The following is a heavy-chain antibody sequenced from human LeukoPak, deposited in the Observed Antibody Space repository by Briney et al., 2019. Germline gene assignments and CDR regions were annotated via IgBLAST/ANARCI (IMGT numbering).Heavy chain of an antibody. CDR2: IYSGGST. J-gene: IGHJ4*02. Sequence: GGSLRLSCAASGFTVSSNYMSWVRQAPGKGLEWVSVIYSGGSTYYADSVNGRFTISRDKSKNTLYLQMNSLRAEDTAVYYCARGFGGSLDYWGREPWSPSPQ. CDR3: ARGFGGSLDY. V-gene: IGHV3-53*01. CDR1: GFTVSSNY. D-gene: IGHD1-26*01.